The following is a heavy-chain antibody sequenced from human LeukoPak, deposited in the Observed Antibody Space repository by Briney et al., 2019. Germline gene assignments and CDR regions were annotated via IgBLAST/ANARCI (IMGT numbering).Heavy chain of an antibody. D-gene: IGHD1-26*01. Sequence: GGSLRLSCAASGFTFSDAWMSWVRQAPWKGLEWLGRIKSRTEGGTTQYAAPVKGRFTISRDDSKETVYLQMNSLTTEDTAVYYCTRVGTTWFHSWGQGTLVIVSS. V-gene: IGHV3-15*01. CDR1: GFTFSDAW. CDR3: TRVGTTWFHS. CDR2: IKSRTEGGTT. J-gene: IGHJ5*01.